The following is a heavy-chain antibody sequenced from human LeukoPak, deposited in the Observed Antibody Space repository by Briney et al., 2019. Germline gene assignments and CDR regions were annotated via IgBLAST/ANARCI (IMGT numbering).Heavy chain of an antibody. CDR2: IYYSGST. J-gene: IGHJ5*02. Sequence: SETLSLTCTVSGGSISSYYWSWIRQPPGKGLEWIGYIYYSGSTNYNPSLKSRVTISVDTSKNQFSLKVSSVTAADTAVFYCARVGNWGPADPWGQGTLVTVSS. CDR1: GGSISSYY. CDR3: ARVGNWGPADP. D-gene: IGHD7-27*01. V-gene: IGHV4-59*12.